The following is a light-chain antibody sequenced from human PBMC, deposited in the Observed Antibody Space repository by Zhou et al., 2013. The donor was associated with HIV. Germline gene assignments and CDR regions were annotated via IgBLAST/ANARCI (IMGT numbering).Light chain of an antibody. CDR1: QNINNY. V-gene: IGKV1-39*01. J-gene: IGKJ5*01. Sequence: DIQMTQSPSSLSASVGDRVTITCRASQNINNYLHWYQQQPGKAPKLLIYAASNLQSGIPSRFSGGVSGSGFTLTIDSLQPEDFATYYCQQSYSNPSTFGQGTRLEIK. CDR2: AAS. CDR3: QQSYSNPST.